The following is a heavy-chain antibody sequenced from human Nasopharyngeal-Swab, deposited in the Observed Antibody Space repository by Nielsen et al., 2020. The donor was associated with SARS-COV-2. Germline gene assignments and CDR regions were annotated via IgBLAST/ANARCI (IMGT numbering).Heavy chain of an antibody. J-gene: IGHJ6*03. CDR1: GYTFTSYA. CDR2: INAGNGNT. D-gene: IGHD3-3*01. V-gene: IGHV1-3*01. CDR3: ARICFFFGVVIRTIYYYYYYMDV. Sequence: ASVKVSCKASGYTFTSYAMHWVRQAPAQRLEWMGWINAGNGNTKYSQKFQGRVTITRDTSASTAYMELSSLRYEDTAVYYCARICFFFGVVIRTIYYYYYYMDVWGKGTTVTVSS.